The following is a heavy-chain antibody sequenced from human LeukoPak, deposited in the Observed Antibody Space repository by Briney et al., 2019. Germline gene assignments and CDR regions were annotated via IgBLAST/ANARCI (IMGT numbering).Heavy chain of an antibody. Sequence: ASVKVSCKASGYTFTSYGISWARQAPGQGLEWMGWISAYNGNTNYAQKLQGRVTMTTDTSTSTAYMELRSLRSDDTAVYYCARDWRFGWLAKYYFDYWGQGTLVTVSS. CDR2: ISAYNGNT. D-gene: IGHD3-10*01. J-gene: IGHJ4*02. CDR1: GYTFTSYG. V-gene: IGHV1-18*01. CDR3: ARDWRFGWLAKYYFDY.